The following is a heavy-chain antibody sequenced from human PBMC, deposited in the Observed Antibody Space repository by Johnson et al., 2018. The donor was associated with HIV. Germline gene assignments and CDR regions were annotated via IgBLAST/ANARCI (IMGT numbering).Heavy chain of an antibody. D-gene: IGHD2-8*02. CDR1: GFTVSRNY. J-gene: IGHJ3*02. CDR3: ARADQWGSTGEAFDI. Sequence: VQLVESGGGLIQPGGSLRLSCAVSGFTVSRNYMSWVRQAPGKGLEWVSVIYSDGSTNYADSVKGRFTISRDKSKNTLYLQMNSLRAEDTAVYYCARADQWGSTGEAFDIWGQGTKVTVSS. V-gene: IGHV3-53*01. CDR2: IYSDGST.